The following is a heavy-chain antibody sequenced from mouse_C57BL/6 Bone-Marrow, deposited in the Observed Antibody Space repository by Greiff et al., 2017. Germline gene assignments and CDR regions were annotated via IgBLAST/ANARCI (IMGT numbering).Heavy chain of an antibody. CDR2: IYPGSGNT. V-gene: IGHV1-76*01. CDR3: ARQKGYSNYVEDAMDY. D-gene: IGHD2-5*01. J-gene: IGHJ4*01. CDR1: GYTFTDYY. Sequence: VQLQQSGAELVRPGASVKLSCKASGYTFTDYYINWVKQRPGQGLEWIARIYPGSGNTYYNEKFKGKATLTAEKSSSTAYMQLSSLTSEDSAVYFCARQKGYSNYVEDAMDYWGQGTSVTVSS.